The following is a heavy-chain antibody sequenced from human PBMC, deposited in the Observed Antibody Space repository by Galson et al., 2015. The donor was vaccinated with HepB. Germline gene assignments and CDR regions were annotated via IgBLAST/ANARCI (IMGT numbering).Heavy chain of an antibody. J-gene: IGHJ3*02. CDR2: IFCIGTT. D-gene: IGHD2-2*01. Sequence: ETLSLTCTVSGGFSSNYCWNWIRQPPGKGLEWIGSIFCIGTTNYNPSLKSRATVSVDTSLNQLSLELTSVTAADTAVYYCAREVVTVDTWWGDAFDIWGQRTKVTVSS. CDR1: GGFSSNYC. V-gene: IGHV4-59*01. CDR3: AREVVTVDTWWGDAFDI.